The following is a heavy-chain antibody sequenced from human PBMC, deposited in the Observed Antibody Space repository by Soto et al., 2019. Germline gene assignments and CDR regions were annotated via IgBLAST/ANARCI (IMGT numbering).Heavy chain of an antibody. CDR3: ERQGFGRLHGLVDV. J-gene: IGHJ6*02. CDR1: DDSSSSYK. CDR2: IDSSGGT. V-gene: IGHV4-59*08. D-gene: IGHD3-10*01. Sequence: PSETLSLTCTVSDDSSSSYKWSWIRQPPGRRLEWIGYIDSSGGTSYNPSLQSRVTISVDTSTKQFSLKLSSVTAADTAVYYCERQGFGRLHGLVDVWGQGTTVTVSS.